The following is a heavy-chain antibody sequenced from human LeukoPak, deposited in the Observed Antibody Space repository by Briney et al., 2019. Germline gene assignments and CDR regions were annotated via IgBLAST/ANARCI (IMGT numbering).Heavy chain of an antibody. CDR1: DSKLTFNNGW. CDR3: NTRLYGGTNPHFDY. V-gene: IGHV3-15*01. D-gene: IGHD1-26*01. Sequence: GGSLRLSCEVSDSKLTFNNGWMTWVRQTPGKGLEWVGRIRPKSNGGTSDYATPVTGRFTISRDDSKKIVYLQMNSLKGEDTAVYFCNTRLYGGTNPHFDYWGQGTLVTVSP. CDR2: IRPKSNGGTS. J-gene: IGHJ4*02.